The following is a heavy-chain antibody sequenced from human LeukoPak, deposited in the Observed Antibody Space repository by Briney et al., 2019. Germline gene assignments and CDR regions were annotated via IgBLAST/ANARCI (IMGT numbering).Heavy chain of an antibody. J-gene: IGHJ1*01. CDR2: INPSGGST. D-gene: IGHD3-22*01. Sequence: ASVKVTCKASGYTFTSYYMHWVRQAPGQGLEWMGIINPSGGSTSYAQKFQGRVTMTRDTSTSTVYMELSSLRSEDTAVYYCARAPSTRSIYYYESSGYYEYFQHWGQDTLVTVSS. CDR1: GYTFTSYY. V-gene: IGHV1-46*01. CDR3: ARAPSTRSIYYYESSGYYEYFQH.